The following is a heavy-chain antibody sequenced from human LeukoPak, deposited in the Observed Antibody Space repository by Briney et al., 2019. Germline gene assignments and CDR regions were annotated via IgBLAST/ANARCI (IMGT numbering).Heavy chain of an antibody. CDR2: IIPIFGTA. J-gene: IGHJ3*02. CDR3: ARVRYSSSEGPHDAFDI. V-gene: IGHV1-69*13. CDR1: GGTFSSYA. D-gene: IGHD6-6*01. Sequence: SVKVSCKASGGTFSSYAISWVRQAPGQGLEWMGGIIPIFGTANYAQKFQGRVTITADESTSTAYMELSSLRSEDTAVYYCARVRYSSSEGPHDAFDIWGQGTMVTVSS.